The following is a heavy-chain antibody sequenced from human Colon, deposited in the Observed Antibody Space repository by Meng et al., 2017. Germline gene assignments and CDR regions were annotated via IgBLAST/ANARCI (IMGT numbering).Heavy chain of an antibody. J-gene: IGHJ4*02. CDR2: ISSSSSDI. Sequence: LVGGGGGVVRPGVALVLFCGASGFIFSSYIMKWVRQAPGKGLEWLSSISSSSSDIYYADSVKGRFTVSRDNAKNSLFLEMSSLSPEDTAMYYCARGYGDFIDFWGQGTLVTVSS. CDR1: GFIFSSYI. V-gene: IGHV3-21*01. CDR3: ARGYGDFIDF. D-gene: IGHD4-17*01.